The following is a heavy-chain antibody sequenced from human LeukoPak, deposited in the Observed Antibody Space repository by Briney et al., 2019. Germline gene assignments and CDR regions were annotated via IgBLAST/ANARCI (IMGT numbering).Heavy chain of an antibody. CDR1: GFTFSSYA. V-gene: IGHV3-23*01. CDR3: AKGYDYVWGSYRLHAFDI. D-gene: IGHD3-16*02. J-gene: IGHJ3*02. CDR2: ISGSGGST. Sequence: GGSLRLSCAASGFTFSSYAMSWVRQAPGKGLEWVSAISGSGGSTYYADSVKGRFTISRDNSKNTLYLQMNSLRAEDTAVYYCAKGYDYVWGSYRLHAFDIWGQGTMVTVSS.